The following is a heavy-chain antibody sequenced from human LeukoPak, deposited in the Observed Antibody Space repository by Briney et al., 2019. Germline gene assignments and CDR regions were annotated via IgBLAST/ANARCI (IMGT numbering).Heavy chain of an antibody. CDR3: ARDSIHRRTTPFDY. V-gene: IGHV4-4*07. CDR1: GGSISSYY. D-gene: IGHD1-7*01. CDR2: IYTSGST. J-gene: IGHJ4*02. Sequence: SETLSLTCTVSGGSISSYYWSWIRQPAGKGLEWIGRIYTSGSTNYNPSLKSRVTISVDTSKNQFSLQLSSVTAADTAVYYCARDSIHRRTTPFDYWGQGTLVTVSS.